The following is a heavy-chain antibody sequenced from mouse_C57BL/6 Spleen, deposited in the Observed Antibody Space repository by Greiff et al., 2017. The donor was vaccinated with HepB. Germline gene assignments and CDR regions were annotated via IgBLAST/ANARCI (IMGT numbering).Heavy chain of an antibody. Sequence: QVQLKQSGPELVKPGASVKISCKASGYTFTDYYINWVKQRPGQGLEWIGWIFPGSGSTYYNEKFKGKATLTVDKSSSTAYMLLSSLTSEDSAVYFCARSLYYYGSSYEDYAMDYWGQGTSVTVSS. V-gene: IGHV1-75*01. CDR2: IFPGSGST. J-gene: IGHJ4*01. CDR1: GYTFTDYY. CDR3: ARSLYYYGSSYEDYAMDY. D-gene: IGHD1-1*01.